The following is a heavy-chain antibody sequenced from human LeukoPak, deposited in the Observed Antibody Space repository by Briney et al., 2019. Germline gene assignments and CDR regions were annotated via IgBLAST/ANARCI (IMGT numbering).Heavy chain of an antibody. Sequence: PGGSLRLSCAASGFSFSTYWMAWVRQDPGKGLEWVANIKEDGSQKYHVDSVKGRFTISRDNAKNSLYLQMNSLSGEDTAVYYCAREIIGAASAFDCWSQGTLVTVSS. D-gene: IGHD3-16*02. CDR1: GFSFSTYW. CDR3: AREIIGAASAFDC. V-gene: IGHV3-7*03. CDR2: IKEDGSQK. J-gene: IGHJ4*02.